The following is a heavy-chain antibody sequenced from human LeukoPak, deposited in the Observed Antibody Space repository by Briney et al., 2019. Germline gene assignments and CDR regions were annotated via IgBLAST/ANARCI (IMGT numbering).Heavy chain of an antibody. Sequence: GGTLRLSCAASGFTFSSYGMSWVRQAPGKGLEWVSGISSIDGSTYYADSVKGRFTVSRDNSKNTLYLQMNSLRAEDTAVYYCASTTRGGTYYYYMDVWGKGTTVTISS. V-gene: IGHV3-23*01. CDR3: ASTTRGGTYYYYMDV. CDR1: GFTFSSYG. D-gene: IGHD1-1*01. CDR2: ISSIDGST. J-gene: IGHJ6*03.